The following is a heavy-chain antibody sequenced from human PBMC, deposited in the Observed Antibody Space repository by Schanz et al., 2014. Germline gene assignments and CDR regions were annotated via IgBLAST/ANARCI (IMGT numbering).Heavy chain of an antibody. CDR2: ISNNGDST. Sequence: VQLVASGGGLVQPGGSLRLSCAASGFTFSTFAMHWVRQAPGKGLEYISAISNNGDSTYYADSVKGRFTISRDNSKNTVYIQMNSLRAEDTAVYYCARGGPAYYFDDWGQGTLVTVSS. V-gene: IGHV3-64*04. CDR3: ARGGPAYYFDD. J-gene: IGHJ4*02. CDR1: GFTFSTFA.